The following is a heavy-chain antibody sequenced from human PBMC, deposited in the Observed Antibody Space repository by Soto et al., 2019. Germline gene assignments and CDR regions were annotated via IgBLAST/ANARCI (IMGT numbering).Heavy chain of an antibody. J-gene: IGHJ3*02. V-gene: IGHV3-66*01. CDR3: ARDFTPYGGNPIDDAFDI. Sequence: GGSLRLSCAASGFTVSSNYMSLVRQAPGKGLEWVSVIYSGGSTYYADSVKGRFTISRDNSKNTLYLQMNSLRAEDTAVYYCARDFTPYGGNPIDDAFDIWGQGTMVTVSS. CDR1: GFTVSSNY. CDR2: IYSGGST. D-gene: IGHD4-17*01.